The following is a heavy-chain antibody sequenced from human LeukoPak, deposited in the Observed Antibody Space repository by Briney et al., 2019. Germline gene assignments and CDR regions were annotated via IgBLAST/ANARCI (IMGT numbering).Heavy chain of an antibody. CDR3: AKMARDEGQDY. CDR2: ISYDGSNK. D-gene: IGHD5-24*01. J-gene: IGHJ4*02. CDR1: GFTFSSYG. Sequence: GGSLRLSCAASGFTFSSYGMHWVRQAPGKGLEWVAVISYDGSNKYYADSVKGRFTISRDNSKNTLYLQMDSLRAEDTAVYYCAKMARDEGQDYWGQGTLVTVSS. V-gene: IGHV3-30*18.